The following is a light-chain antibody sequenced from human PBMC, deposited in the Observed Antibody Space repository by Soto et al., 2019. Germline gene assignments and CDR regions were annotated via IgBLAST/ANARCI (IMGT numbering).Light chain of an antibody. J-gene: IGKJ5*01. CDR1: QSVSSY. Sequence: EIVMTQSPATLSASPVERATLSCRASQSVSSYLAWYQQKPGQPPRLLIYGASTRATGIPARFSGSGFGTEFTLTISSLQSEDFAVYYCQQYKNWPLFGQGTRLEIK. CDR2: GAS. V-gene: IGKV3-15*01. CDR3: QQYKNWPL.